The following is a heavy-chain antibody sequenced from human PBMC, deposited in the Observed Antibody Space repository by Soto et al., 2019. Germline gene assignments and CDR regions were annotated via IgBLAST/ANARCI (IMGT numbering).Heavy chain of an antibody. J-gene: IGHJ4*02. V-gene: IGHV1-69*01. Sequence: QVQLVQSGTEVKKPGSSVKVSCKASGGAFGSYAINWVRQAPGQGLEWMGGIVPMFDTTNYAQRFQGRVTVTADESTSTVYLELTRLRSEDTGMYYCTRHRGYSSGYWGQDFRGQGTLVTVSS. CDR3: TRHRGYSSGYWGQDF. CDR1: GGAFGSYA. D-gene: IGHD2-15*01. CDR2: IVPMFDTT.